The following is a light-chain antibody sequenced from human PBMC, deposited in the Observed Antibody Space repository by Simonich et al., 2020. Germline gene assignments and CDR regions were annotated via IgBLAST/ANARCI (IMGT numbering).Light chain of an antibody. CDR2: DVS. CDR1: SSNVGGYND. CDR3: SSYTSSSTWV. J-gene: IGLJ3*02. V-gene: IGLV2-14*01. Sequence: QSALTQPASVSGSPGQSITISCTGTSSNVGGYNDFSWYQQHPGKAPKLMIYDVSKRPSGVFNRFFGSKSGNTASLTISGLQAEDEADYYCSSYTSSSTWVFGGGTKLTVL.